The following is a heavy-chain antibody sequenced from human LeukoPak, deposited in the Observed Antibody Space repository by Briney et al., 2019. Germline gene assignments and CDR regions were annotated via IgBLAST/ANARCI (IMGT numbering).Heavy chain of an antibody. V-gene: IGHV1-69*05. J-gene: IGHJ4*02. Sequence: SVKVSCKASGGTFSSYAISWVRQAPGQGPEWMGRIIPIFGTANYAQKFQGRVTITTDESTSTAYMELSSLRSEDTAVYYCARDPGGNSLFDYWGQGTLVTVSS. CDR3: ARDPGGNSLFDY. D-gene: IGHD4-23*01. CDR2: IIPIFGTA. CDR1: GGTFSSYA.